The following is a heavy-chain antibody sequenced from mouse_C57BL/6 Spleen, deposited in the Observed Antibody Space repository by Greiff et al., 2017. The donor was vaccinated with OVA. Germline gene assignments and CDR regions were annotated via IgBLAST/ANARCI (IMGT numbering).Heavy chain of an antibody. CDR1: GFTFSDYY. CDR2: INYDGSST. D-gene: IGHD2-3*01. CDR3: ARVYDGYSLTY. V-gene: IGHV5-16*01. Sequence: EVMLVESEGGLVQPGSSMKLSCTASGFTFSDYYMAWVRQVPEKGLEWVANINYDGSSTYYLDSLKSRFIISRDNAKNILYLQMSSLKSEATATYYCARVYDGYSLTYWGQGTLVTVSA. J-gene: IGHJ3*01.